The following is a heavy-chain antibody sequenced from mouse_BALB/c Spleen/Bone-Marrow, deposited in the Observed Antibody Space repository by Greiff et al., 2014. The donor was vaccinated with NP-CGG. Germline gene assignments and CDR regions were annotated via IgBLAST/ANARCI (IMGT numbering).Heavy chain of an antibody. J-gene: IGHJ1*01. CDR1: GFSLTSYG. Sequence: VQRVESGPGLVQPSQSLSITCTVSGFSLTSYGVHWVRQSPGKGLEWLGVIWRGGSTDYNAAFMSRLSITKDNSKSQVFFKMNSLQADDTAIYYCAKGKIYDGYYERYFDVWGAGTTVTVSS. CDR2: IWRGGST. CDR3: AKGKIYDGYYERYFDV. D-gene: IGHD2-3*01. V-gene: IGHV2-5*01.